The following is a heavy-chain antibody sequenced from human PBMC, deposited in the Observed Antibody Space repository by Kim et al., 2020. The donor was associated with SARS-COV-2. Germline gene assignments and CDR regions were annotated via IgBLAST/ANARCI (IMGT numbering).Heavy chain of an antibody. J-gene: IGHJ1*01. V-gene: IGHV4-34*01. Sequence: SETLSLTCAVYGGSFSGYYWSWIRQPPGKGLEWIGEINHSGSTNYNPSLKSRVTISVDTSKNQFSLKLSSVTAADTAVYYCARGYSYGYSVYFQHWGQGTLVTVSS. CDR2: INHSGST. CDR1: GGSFSGYY. CDR3: ARGYSYGYSVYFQH. D-gene: IGHD5-18*01.